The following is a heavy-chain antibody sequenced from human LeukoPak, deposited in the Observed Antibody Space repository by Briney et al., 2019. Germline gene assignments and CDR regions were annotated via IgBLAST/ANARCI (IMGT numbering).Heavy chain of an antibody. CDR3: TTVSPTRSAFDI. J-gene: IGHJ3*02. CDR2: ISGSGGST. D-gene: IGHD1-14*01. CDR1: GFTFSSYA. V-gene: IGHV3-23*01. Sequence: QAGGSLRLSCAASGFTFSSYAMSWVRQAPGKGLEWVSAISGSGGSTYYADSVKGRFTISRDNSKNTLYLQMNSLRAEDTAVYYCTTVSPTRSAFDIWGQGTMVTVSS.